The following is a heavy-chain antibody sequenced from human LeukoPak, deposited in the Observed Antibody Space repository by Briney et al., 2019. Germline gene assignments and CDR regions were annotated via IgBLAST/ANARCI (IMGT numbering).Heavy chain of an antibody. D-gene: IGHD6-19*01. CDR3: AKEIAVAGIDYDY. J-gene: IGHJ4*02. Sequence: GGSLRLSCAASGFIVSDKYMNWVRQAPGKGLEWVSAISGSGGSTYYADSVKGRFTISRDNSKNTLYLQMNSLRAEDTAVYYCAKEIAVAGIDYDYWGQGTLVTVSS. V-gene: IGHV3-23*01. CDR2: ISGSGGST. CDR1: GFIVSDKY.